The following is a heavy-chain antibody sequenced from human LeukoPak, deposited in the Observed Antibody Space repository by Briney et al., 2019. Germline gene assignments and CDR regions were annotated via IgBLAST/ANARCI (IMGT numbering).Heavy chain of an antibody. CDR3: AKGGPNTLAWFDP. J-gene: IGHJ5*02. CDR1: GFTFDDYT. D-gene: IGHD2-2*02. Sequence: GGSLRLSCAASGFTFDDYTMHWVRQAPGKGLEWVSLISWDGGSTYYADSVKGRFTISRDNSKNTLYLQMNSLRAEDTAVYYCAKGGPNTLAWFDPWGQGTLVTVSS. V-gene: IGHV3-43*01. CDR2: ISWDGGST.